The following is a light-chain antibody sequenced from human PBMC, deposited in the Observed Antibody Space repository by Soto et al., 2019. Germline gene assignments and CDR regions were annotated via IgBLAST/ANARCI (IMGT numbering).Light chain of an antibody. CDR2: AAS. CDR1: QDVSRF. CDR3: QQLNSYVFT. Sequence: DIQLTQPPSFLSASVGDRVTISCRASQDVSRFLAWYQQKPGKAPNLLIYAASTLQSGVPSRFSGSGSGTEFTLTISSLQPEDFATYYCQQLNSYVFTFGPGTKVDIK. J-gene: IGKJ3*01. V-gene: IGKV1-9*01.